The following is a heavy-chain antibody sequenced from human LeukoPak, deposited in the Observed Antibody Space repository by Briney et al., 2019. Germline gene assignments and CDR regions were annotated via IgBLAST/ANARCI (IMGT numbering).Heavy chain of an antibody. CDR1: GGSISSYY. CDR2: IYTSGST. J-gene: IGHJ4*02. CDR3: ARLEPYGGNLY. Sequence: PSETLSLTCAASGGSISSYYWSWIRQPPGKGLEWIGHIYTSGSTNYNPSLKSRVTISVDTSKNQFSLKLSSVTAADTAVYYCARLEPYGGNLYWGQGTLVTVSS. D-gene: IGHD4-23*01. V-gene: IGHV4-4*09.